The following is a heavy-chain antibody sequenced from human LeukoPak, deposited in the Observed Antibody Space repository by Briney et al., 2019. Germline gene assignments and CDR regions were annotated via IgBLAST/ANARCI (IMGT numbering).Heavy chain of an antibody. V-gene: IGHV3-33*01. CDR3: ARDSLEMATIDY. D-gene: IGHD5-24*01. Sequence: PGGSLRLSCAASGFTFSSYGMHWVRQAPGKGLEWVAVIWYDGSNKYYADSVKGRFTISRDNSKNTLYLQMNSLRAEDTAVYYRARDSLEMATIDYWGQGTLVTVSS. CDR2: IWYDGSNK. CDR1: GFTFSSYG. J-gene: IGHJ4*02.